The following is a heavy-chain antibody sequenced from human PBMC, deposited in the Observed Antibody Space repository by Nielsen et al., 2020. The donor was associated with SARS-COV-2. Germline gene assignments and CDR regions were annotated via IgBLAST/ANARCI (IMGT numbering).Heavy chain of an antibody. CDR3: AKGSPEVGAPHYYGMDV. D-gene: IGHD1-26*01. Sequence: SVKVSCKASGGTFSSYAISWVRQAPGQGLEWMGRIIPILGIANYAQKFQGRVTITADKSTSTAYMKLSSLRSEDTAVYYCAKGSPEVGAPHYYGMDVWGQGTTVTVSS. V-gene: IGHV1-69*04. CDR1: GGTFSSYA. J-gene: IGHJ6*02. CDR2: IIPILGIA.